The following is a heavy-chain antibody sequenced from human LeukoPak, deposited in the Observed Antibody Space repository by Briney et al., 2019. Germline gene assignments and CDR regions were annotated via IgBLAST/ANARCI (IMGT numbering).Heavy chain of an antibody. CDR2: ISASGDNT. J-gene: IGHJ4*02. V-gene: IGHV3-23*01. CDR1: GFAFSTYG. Sequence: GGSLRLSCAASGFAFSTYGMSWVRQAPGEGLEGVSGISASGDNTYYADSVKDRFTISRDNSENTLYLQMNSLRAEDTALYYCAKGGRYCSRSSCYRSDWGQGTLVTVSS. CDR3: AKGGRYCSRSSCYRSD. D-gene: IGHD2-2*01.